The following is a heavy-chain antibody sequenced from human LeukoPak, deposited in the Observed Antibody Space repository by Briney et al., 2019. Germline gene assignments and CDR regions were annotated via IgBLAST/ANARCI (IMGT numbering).Heavy chain of an antibody. D-gene: IGHD1-26*01. Sequence: PGGSLRLSCAASGFTFSSYSMNWVRQAPGKGLEWVSSISSSSSYIYYADSVKGRFTISRDNAKNSLYLQVNSLRAEDTAVYYCARDPQSGSNSLDYWGQGTLVTVSS. V-gene: IGHV3-21*01. CDR1: GFTFSSYS. CDR2: ISSSSSYI. J-gene: IGHJ4*02. CDR3: ARDPQSGSNSLDY.